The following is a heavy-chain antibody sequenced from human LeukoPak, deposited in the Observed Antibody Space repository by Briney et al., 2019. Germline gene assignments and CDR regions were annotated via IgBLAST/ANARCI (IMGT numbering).Heavy chain of an antibody. V-gene: IGHV4-39*01. Sequence: NPSETLSLTCTVSGGSINSSNFHWGWIRQSPGKGLEWIGTVFHSGKTYYNPSLESRITISVDTFKNQFSLKLSSVTAADTAVYYCARHRGVGSGSYYFDYWGQGTLVTVSS. J-gene: IGHJ4*02. CDR1: GGSINSSNFH. CDR2: VFHSGKT. D-gene: IGHD6-19*01. CDR3: ARHRGVGSGSYYFDY.